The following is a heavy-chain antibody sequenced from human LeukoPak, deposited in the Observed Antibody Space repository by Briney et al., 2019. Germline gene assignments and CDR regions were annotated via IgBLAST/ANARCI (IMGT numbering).Heavy chain of an antibody. CDR2: IYYSGST. CDR1: GGSISSGGYY. V-gene: IGHV4-61*08. Sequence: SETLSLTCTVSGGSISSGGYYWSWIRQPPGKGLEWIGYIYYSGSTNYNPSLKSRVTISVDTSKNQFSLKLTSVTAADTAVYYCARDDGRGVVTPYWGQGTLVTVSS. D-gene: IGHD2-21*02. J-gene: IGHJ4*02. CDR3: ARDDGRGVVTPY.